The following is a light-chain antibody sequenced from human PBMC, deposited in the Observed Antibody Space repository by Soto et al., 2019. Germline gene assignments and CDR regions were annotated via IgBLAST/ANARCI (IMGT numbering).Light chain of an antibody. CDR2: AVS. Sequence: QSALTQPRSVSGSPGQSVTISCTGTNSDVGGYNFVSWYQQLPGKAPKLMISAVSQRPSGVPDRFSGSKSGNTASLTIPGLQADDEADYFCCSYTASDIWVFGGGTKLTVL. CDR3: CSYTASDIWV. V-gene: IGLV2-11*01. J-gene: IGLJ3*02. CDR1: NSDVGGYNF.